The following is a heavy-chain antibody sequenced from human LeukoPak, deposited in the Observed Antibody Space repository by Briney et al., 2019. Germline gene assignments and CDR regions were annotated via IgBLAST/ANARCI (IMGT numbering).Heavy chain of an antibody. CDR2: IVTAGDT. CDR3: ARSHVGYYGSGSYWSRYYYYYGMDF. V-gene: IGHV3-13*01. CDR1: GFTFSSYD. J-gene: IGHJ6*02. D-gene: IGHD3-10*01. Sequence: PGGSLRLSRAPSGFTFSSYDMHWVRQATGKSLECVAAIVTAGDTYYPGSLKGRFTISRENPKNSLYLQMNSLRPGNTRLYYGARSHVGYYGSGSYWSRYYYYYGMDFWGQGTTVTVSS.